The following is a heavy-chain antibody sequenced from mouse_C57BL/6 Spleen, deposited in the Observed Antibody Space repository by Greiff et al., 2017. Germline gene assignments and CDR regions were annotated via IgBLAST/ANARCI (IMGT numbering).Heavy chain of an antibody. CDR1: GYTFTSYW. J-gene: IGHJ3*01. Sequence: VQLQQSGTVLARPGASVKMSCKTSGYTFTSYWMHWVKQRPGQGLEWIGAIYPGNSDTSYNQKFKGKAKLTAVTSASTAYMELSSLTNEDSAVYYCTRFGDGSLAYWGQGTLVTVSA. V-gene: IGHV1-5*01. CDR3: TRFGDGSLAY. D-gene: IGHD2-3*01. CDR2: IYPGNSDT.